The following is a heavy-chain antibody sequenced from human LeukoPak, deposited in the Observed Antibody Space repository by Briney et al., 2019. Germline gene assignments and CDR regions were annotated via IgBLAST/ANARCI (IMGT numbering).Heavy chain of an antibody. CDR3: ARHLYDYGDSYYFDY. CDR2: IYPGDSDT. V-gene: IGHV5-51*01. J-gene: IGHJ4*02. D-gene: IGHD4-17*01. CDR1: GYSFTSYW. Sequence: GESLKISCKGSGYSFTSYWIGWVRQMPGKGLEWMGIIYPGDSDTRCSPSFQGQVTISADKSINTAYLQWSSLKASDTAMYYCARHLYDYGDSYYFDYWGQGTLVTVSS.